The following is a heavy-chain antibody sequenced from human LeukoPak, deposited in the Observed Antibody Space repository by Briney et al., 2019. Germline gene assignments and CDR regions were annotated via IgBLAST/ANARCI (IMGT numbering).Heavy chain of an antibody. V-gene: IGHV2-5*02. Sequence: YGPTLANPTQTLTLTCTFSGLSLSTSGVGVGWIRQPRRYSLEWLALIYWDDDKRYSPSLKNRLTITKDTSKNQVVLTMTNMDPVDTATYYCAHIIPGVMNRWGQGTLVTASA. CDR1: GLSLSTSGVG. CDR3: AHIIPGVMNR. D-gene: IGHD3-16*01. CDR2: IYWDDDK. J-gene: IGHJ5*02.